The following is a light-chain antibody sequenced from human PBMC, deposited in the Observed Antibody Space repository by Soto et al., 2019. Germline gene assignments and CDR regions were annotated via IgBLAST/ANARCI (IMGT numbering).Light chain of an antibody. Sequence: QSALTQPASVSGSPGQSITISCTGTISDVGGYNYVSWFQQHPDKVPKLMIYEVSNRPSGVSSRFSGSKSGNTASLTISGLQAEDEADYYCSSYRSTSNYVFGSGTKVTVL. CDR2: EVS. V-gene: IGLV2-14*01. J-gene: IGLJ1*01. CDR3: SSYRSTSNYV. CDR1: ISDVGGYNY.